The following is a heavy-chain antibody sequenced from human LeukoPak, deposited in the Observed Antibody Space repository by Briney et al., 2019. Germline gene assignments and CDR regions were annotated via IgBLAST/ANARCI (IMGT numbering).Heavy chain of an antibody. Sequence: GGSLRLSCAASGFTFSSYAMHWVRQAPGKGLEWVAVISYDGSNKYYADSVKGRFTISRDNSKNTLYLQMNSLRAEDTAVYYCARGYCTNGVCPNEYFQHWGQGTLVTVSS. D-gene: IGHD2-8*01. CDR1: GFTFSSYA. J-gene: IGHJ1*01. CDR2: ISYDGSNK. CDR3: ARGYCTNGVCPNEYFQH. V-gene: IGHV3-30-3*01.